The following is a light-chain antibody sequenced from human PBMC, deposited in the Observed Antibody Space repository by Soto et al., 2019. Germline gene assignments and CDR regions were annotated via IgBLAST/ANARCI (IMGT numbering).Light chain of an antibody. V-gene: IGLV2-23*01. Sequence: QSALTQPASVSGSPGQSITISCTVTSSDVGSYNLVSWYQQHPGKAPKLMIYEGSKRPSGVSNRFSGSKSGNTASLTISGLQAEDEADYYCCSYAGSSTDVFGTGTKLTVL. J-gene: IGLJ1*01. CDR2: EGS. CDR1: SSDVGSYNL. CDR3: CSYAGSSTDV.